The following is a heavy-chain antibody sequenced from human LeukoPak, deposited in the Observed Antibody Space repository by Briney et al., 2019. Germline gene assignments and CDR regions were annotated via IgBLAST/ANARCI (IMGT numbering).Heavy chain of an antibody. CDR3: AKAGATDY. Sequence: GGSLRLSCAASGFTFSSYWMGWVRQAPGKGLEWVSYITRSGNNIYYADSVKGRFTISRDNAKNSLYLQMNSLRAEDTAVYYCAKAGATDYWGQGTLVTVSS. CDR1: GFTFSSYW. D-gene: IGHD1-26*01. J-gene: IGHJ4*02. CDR2: ITRSGNNI. V-gene: IGHV3-48*04.